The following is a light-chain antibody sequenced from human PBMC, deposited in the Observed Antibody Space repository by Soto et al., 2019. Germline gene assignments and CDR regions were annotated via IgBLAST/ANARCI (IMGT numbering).Light chain of an antibody. V-gene: IGKV1-5*01. CDR3: QQRDSWVT. CDR2: DAS. Sequence: DIQMTQSPSILSASVGDRVTITCRASQSISSWLAWYQQKPGKAPKLLIYDASSLESGVPSRFSGSGSETDFTLTISSLEPEDFAVYYCQQRDSWVTFGQGTRLEIK. J-gene: IGKJ5*01. CDR1: QSISSW.